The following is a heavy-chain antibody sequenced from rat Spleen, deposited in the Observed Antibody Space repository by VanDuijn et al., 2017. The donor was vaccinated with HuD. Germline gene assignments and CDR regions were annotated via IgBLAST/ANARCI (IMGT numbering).Heavy chain of an antibody. D-gene: IGHD1-12*01. V-gene: IGHV5-46*01. J-gene: IGHJ2*01. CDR1: GLTFSSFP. CDR2: ISSGGGGT. CDR3: TREDYVLTD. Sequence: EVQLVESGGGLVQPGRSLKLSCAASGLTFSSFPMAWVRQAPKKGLEWVASISSGGGGTYYSDSVKGRFTISRDNTKSILYRGMYSLRSEDTAIYYCTREDYVLTDWGQGVMVTVSP.